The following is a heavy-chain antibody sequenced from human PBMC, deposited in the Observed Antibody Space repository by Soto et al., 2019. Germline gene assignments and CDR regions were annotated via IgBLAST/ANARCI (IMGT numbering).Heavy chain of an antibody. CDR1: GFTFSSYS. Sequence: GGSLRLSCAASGFTFSSYSMNWVRQAPGKGLEWVSYISSSSSTIYYADSVKGRFTISRDNAKNSLYLQMNSLRDEDTAVYYCARDSRLLWFGDYYYGMDVWGQGTTVTVSS. J-gene: IGHJ6*02. CDR3: ARDSRLLWFGDYYYGMDV. CDR2: ISSSSSTI. D-gene: IGHD3-10*01. V-gene: IGHV3-48*02.